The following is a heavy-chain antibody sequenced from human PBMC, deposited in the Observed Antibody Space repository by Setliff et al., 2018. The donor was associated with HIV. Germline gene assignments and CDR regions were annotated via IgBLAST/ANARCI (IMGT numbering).Heavy chain of an antibody. Sequence: ASVKVSCKASGGPFTSYNIMWVRQAPGQGLEWMGRIISILGIPNYAHKFQGRVTITADKSTRTSYMELSSLRSEDTAVYYCAKTAFYDTSGLPDFWGQGTLVTVPQ. CDR2: IISILGIP. V-gene: IGHV1-69*02. CDR3: AKTAFYDTSGLPDF. J-gene: IGHJ4*02. CDR1: GGPFTSYN. D-gene: IGHD3-22*01.